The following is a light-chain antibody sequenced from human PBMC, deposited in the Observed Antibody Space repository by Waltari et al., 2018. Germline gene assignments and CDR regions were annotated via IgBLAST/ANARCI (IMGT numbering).Light chain of an antibody. J-gene: IGKJ3*01. Sequence: DIMMTQSPATLSVSPGDRATLSCGASQTVTNKLAWYQQKPGQAPRLLIYDASTRATGSPARFSGSQSGTEFTLTITSLQSEDFGIYYCQQYNNWPLTFGPGTKVDIK. CDR1: QTVTNK. V-gene: IGKV3-15*01. CDR2: DAS. CDR3: QQYNNWPLT.